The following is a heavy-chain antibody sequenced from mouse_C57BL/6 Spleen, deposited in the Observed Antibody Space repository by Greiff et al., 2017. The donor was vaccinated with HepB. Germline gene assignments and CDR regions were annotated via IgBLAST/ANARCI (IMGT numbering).Heavy chain of an antibody. CDR3: ASHYGSSPYYYAMDY. CDR2: IDPNSGGT. Sequence: VQLQQSGAELVKPGASVKLSCKASGYTFTSYWMHWVKQRPGRGLEWIGRIDPNSGGTKYNEKFKSKATLTVDQPSSTAYMQLSSLTSEDSAVYYCASHYGSSPYYYAMDYWGQGTSVTVSS. D-gene: IGHD1-1*01. CDR1: GYTFTSYW. V-gene: IGHV1-72*01. J-gene: IGHJ4*01.